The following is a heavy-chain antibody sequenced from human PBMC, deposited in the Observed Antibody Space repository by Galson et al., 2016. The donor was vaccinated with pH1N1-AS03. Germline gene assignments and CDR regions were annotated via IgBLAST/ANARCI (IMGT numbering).Heavy chain of an antibody. J-gene: IGHJ4*02. Sequence: SLRLSCAASEITSSSSWMSRVRQAPGKGLEWVAHINQDGSHRDYVDSVKARSTISRDNAKRSLSLQMNSLRAEDTAVYYCAKDSYRKADCWGQGTPVTVSS. CDR3: AKDSYRKADC. V-gene: IGHV3-7*03. CDR1: EITSSSSW. CDR2: INQDGSHR. D-gene: IGHD3-16*02.